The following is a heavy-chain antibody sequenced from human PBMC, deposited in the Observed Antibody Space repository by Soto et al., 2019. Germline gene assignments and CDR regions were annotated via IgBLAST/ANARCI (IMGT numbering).Heavy chain of an antibody. V-gene: IGHV4-39*07. D-gene: IGHD3-10*01. Sequence: SETLSLTCTVSGGSISSSRYYWGWIRQPPGKGLEWIGSIYYSGSTYYNPSLKSRVTISVDTSKNQFSLKLSSVTAADTAVYYCARGRSANYYGSGSYWFDPWGQGTLVTVSS. CDR1: GGSISSSRYY. CDR2: IYYSGST. J-gene: IGHJ5*02. CDR3: ARGRSANYYGSGSYWFDP.